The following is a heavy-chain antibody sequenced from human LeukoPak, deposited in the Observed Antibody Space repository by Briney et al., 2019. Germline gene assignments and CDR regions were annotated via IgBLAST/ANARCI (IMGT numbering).Heavy chain of an antibody. Sequence: ASLKISCKTSGYTFTSYGISWGRQAPGQGLEWRGCIRAYNGNTKYAQKLQGRVTMTTDPSTSTADMELRSLRSDDTAVYYCTRDPHIGAVAGAKYYYYYYYMDVWGKGTTVTISS. D-gene: IGHD6-19*01. CDR2: IRAYNGNT. V-gene: IGHV1-18*01. CDR3: TRDPHIGAVAGAKYYYYYYYMDV. J-gene: IGHJ6*03. CDR1: GYTFTSYG.